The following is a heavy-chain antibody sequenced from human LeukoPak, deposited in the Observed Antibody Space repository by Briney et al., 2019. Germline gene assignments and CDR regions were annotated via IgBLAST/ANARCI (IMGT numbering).Heavy chain of an antibody. V-gene: IGHV3-64D*09. CDR3: VRLGGNDSDY. Sequence: PGGSLRLSCSASGFIFSSFGWHWVRQAPGKGLEYVSAISSNGGRTYYADSVKGRFTISRDNSKNTLYLQMSSLRVEDTAVYYCVRLGGNDSDYWGQGTLVTVSS. D-gene: IGHD1-26*01. CDR1: GFIFSSFG. J-gene: IGHJ4*02. CDR2: ISSNGGRT.